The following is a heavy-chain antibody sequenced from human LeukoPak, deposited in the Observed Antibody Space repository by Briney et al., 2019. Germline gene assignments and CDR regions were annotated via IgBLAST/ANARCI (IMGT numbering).Heavy chain of an antibody. V-gene: IGHV4-34*01. Sequence: SETLSLTCAVYGGSFSGYYWSWIRQPPGKGLEWIGEINHSGSTNYNPSLKSRVTISVDTSKNQFSLKLSSVTAADTAVYYCARLTNVGRWDYYYYYMDVWGKGTTVTVSS. J-gene: IGHJ6*03. D-gene: IGHD1-1*01. CDR3: ARLTNVGRWDYYYYYMDV. CDR2: INHSGST. CDR1: GGSFSGYY.